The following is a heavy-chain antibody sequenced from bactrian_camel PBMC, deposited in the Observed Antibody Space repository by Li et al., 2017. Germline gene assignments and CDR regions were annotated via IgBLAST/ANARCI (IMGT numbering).Heavy chain of an antibody. V-gene: IGHV3S1*01. J-gene: IGHJ6*01. Sequence: HVQLVESGGGSVQTGGSLRLSCSVYGDTSNSVCMAWFREAPGKEREGVAAISPSSGGSYYADSVKGRFAISLDKAKNTVYLQMNSLKPEDTAMYNCAARGPYCYTKLSVRDFTYWGQGTQVTVS. D-gene: IGHD2*01. CDR1: GDTSNSVC. CDR3: AARGPYCYTKLSVRDFTY. CDR2: ISPSSGGS.